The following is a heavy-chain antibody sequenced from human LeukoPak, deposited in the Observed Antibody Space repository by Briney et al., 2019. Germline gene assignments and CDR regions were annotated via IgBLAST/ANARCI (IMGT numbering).Heavy chain of an antibody. D-gene: IGHD2-2*02. V-gene: IGHV4-59*11. CDR1: GGSINSHY. CDR2: IYYSGRT. Sequence: SETLSLTCTVSGGSINSHYWSWIRQPPGKGLECIGYIYYSGRTNYSPSLKSRVTISVDTSKNQFSLELSSVTAADTAVYYCARAYCDSTTCYSIPFDYWGQGTLVTVSS. CDR3: ARAYCDSTTCYSIPFDY. J-gene: IGHJ4*02.